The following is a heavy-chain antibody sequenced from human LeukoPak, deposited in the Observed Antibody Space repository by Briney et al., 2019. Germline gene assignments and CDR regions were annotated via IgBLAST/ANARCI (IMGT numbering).Heavy chain of an antibody. V-gene: IGHV4-34*01. CDR2: INHSGST. D-gene: IGHD6-13*01. CDR1: GGSFSGYY. CDR3: ARRPPYSSSRWFDP. Sequence: SETLSLTCAVYGGSFSGYYWSWIRQPPGKGLEWIGEINHSGSTNYNPSLKSRVTISVDTSKNQFSLKLSSVTAADTAVYYCARRPPYSSSRWFDPWGQGTLVTVSS. J-gene: IGHJ5*02.